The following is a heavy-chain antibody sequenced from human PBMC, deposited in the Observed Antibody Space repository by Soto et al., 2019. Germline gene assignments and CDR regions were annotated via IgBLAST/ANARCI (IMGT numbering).Heavy chain of an antibody. CDR1: GGSISSYY. J-gene: IGHJ4*02. V-gene: IGHV4-59*01. CDR3: ARDMDTAMFD. CDR2: IYYSGST. Sequence: TLSLTCTVSGGSISSYYWSWIRQPPGKGLEWIGYIYYSGSTNCNPSLKSRVTISVDTSKNQFSLKLSSVTAADTAVYYCARDMDTAMFDWGQGTLVTVSS. D-gene: IGHD5-18*01.